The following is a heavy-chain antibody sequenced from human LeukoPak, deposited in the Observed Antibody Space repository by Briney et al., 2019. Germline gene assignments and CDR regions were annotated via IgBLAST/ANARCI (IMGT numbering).Heavy chain of an antibody. CDR2: INHSGST. CDR1: GGSFSGYY. CDR3: ARGRNGDYAD. V-gene: IGHV4-34*01. Sequence: SETLSLTCAVYGGSFSGYYWSWIRQPPGKGLEWIGEINHSGSTNYNPSLKSRVTIPVDTSKNQFSLKLSSVTAADTAVYYCARGRNGDYADWGQGTLVTVSS. D-gene: IGHD4-17*01. J-gene: IGHJ4*02.